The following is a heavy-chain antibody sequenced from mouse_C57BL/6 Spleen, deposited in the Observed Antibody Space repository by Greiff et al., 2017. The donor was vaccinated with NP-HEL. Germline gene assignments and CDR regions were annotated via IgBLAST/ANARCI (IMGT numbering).Heavy chain of an antibody. Sequence: VQLQQSGAELVRPGASVKLSCKASGYTFTDYYINWVKQRPGQGLEWIARIYPGSGNTYYNEKFKGKATLTAEKSSSTAYMQLSSLTSEDSAVYCCARDLWDAYWGQGTLVTVSA. CDR3: ARDLWDAY. CDR1: GYTFTDYY. CDR2: IYPGSGNT. J-gene: IGHJ3*01. V-gene: IGHV1-76*01. D-gene: IGHD4-1*01.